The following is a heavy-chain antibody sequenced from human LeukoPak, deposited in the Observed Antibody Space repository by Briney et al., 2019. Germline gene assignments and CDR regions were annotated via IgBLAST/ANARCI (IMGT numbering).Heavy chain of an antibody. D-gene: IGHD3-22*01. CDR1: GGTFSSYA. Sequence: SVKVSCKASGGTFSSYAISWVRQAPGQGLEWMGGIIPIFGTANYAQKFQGRVTITADESTSTAYMELSGLRSEDTAVYYCAVSKDSSGPNPFDYWGQGTLVTVSS. V-gene: IGHV1-69*13. CDR3: AVSKDSSGPNPFDY. J-gene: IGHJ4*02. CDR2: IIPIFGTA.